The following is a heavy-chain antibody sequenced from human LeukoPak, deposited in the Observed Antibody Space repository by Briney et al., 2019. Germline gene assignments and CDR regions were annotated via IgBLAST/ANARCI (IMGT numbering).Heavy chain of an antibody. V-gene: IGHV3-7*01. J-gene: IGHJ4*02. D-gene: IGHD6-13*01. CDR2: IRPDGSEK. CDR1: GFTFSTYW. Sequence: PGGSLRLSCAASGFTFSTYWMSWVRQAPGKGLEWVANIRPDGSEKYYVDSVKGRLTISRDSSKNTVYLQMNSLRDEDTAVYYCAKAPYRGGSSWTEFDYWGQGTLVTVSS. CDR3: AKAPYRGGSSWTEFDY.